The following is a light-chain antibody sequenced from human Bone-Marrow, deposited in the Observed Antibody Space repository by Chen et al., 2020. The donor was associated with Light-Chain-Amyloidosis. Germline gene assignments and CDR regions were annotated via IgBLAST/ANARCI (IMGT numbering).Light chain of an antibody. CDR2: DNS. V-gene: IGLV3-21*02. CDR1: NIGSTS. J-gene: IGLJ3*02. CDR3: QVWDRSSDRPV. Sequence: SYVLTQPSSVSVAPGQTAPIAWGGNNIGSTSVHWYQQTPGQAPRLVVYDNSDRPSGIPERLSGSNSGNTATLTISRVEAGDEADYSCQVWDRSSDRPVFGGGTKLTVL.